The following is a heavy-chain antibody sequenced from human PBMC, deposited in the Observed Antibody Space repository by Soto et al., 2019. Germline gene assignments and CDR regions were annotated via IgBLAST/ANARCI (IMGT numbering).Heavy chain of an antibody. J-gene: IGHJ5*02. CDR1: GFTFSSYP. D-gene: IGHD3-9*01. V-gene: IGHV3-74*01. CDR3: AKDQYYDILTGYRPLDP. CDR2: ITEDGSGT. Sequence: GGSLRLSCATSGFTFSSYPIHWVRQAPGKGPVWVSRITEDGSGTTYADSVKGRFTVTRDNAKNTLYLQMNSLRAEDTAVYYCAKDQYYDILTGYRPLDPWGQGTLVTVSS.